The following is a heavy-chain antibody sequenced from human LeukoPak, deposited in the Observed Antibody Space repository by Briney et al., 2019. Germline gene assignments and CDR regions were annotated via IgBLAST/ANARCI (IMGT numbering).Heavy chain of an antibody. V-gene: IGHV4-34*01. CDR3: ARSAWLQSLFDY. J-gene: IGHJ4*02. CDR1: VGSFSGYY. Sequence: PSETLSLTCNVYVGSFSGYYWSWIRQPPGKGLEWIGEINHSGSTNYNPSLRSRVTISLDTSKNQFSLNLRSVTAADTAVYYCARSAWLQSLFDYWGQGTQVTVSS. CDR2: INHSGST. D-gene: IGHD5-24*01.